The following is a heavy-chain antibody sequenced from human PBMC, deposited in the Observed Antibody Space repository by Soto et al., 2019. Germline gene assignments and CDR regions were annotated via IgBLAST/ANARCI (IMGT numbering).Heavy chain of an antibody. J-gene: IGHJ4*02. CDR3: TRDDSDVFGSFRQSQ. CDR2: VSYDGDDK. D-gene: IGHD3-3*01. V-gene: IGHV3-30-3*01. Sequence: QVHLVESGGGVVQPGRSLRLSCAASGFTFRADTMHWVRQAPGKGLEWVAVVSYDGDDKYYADSVKGRFTISRDNSKNTLYLQMNSVRAEDTAVYYCTRDDSDVFGSFRQSQWGQGTLVTVSS. CDR1: GFTFRADT.